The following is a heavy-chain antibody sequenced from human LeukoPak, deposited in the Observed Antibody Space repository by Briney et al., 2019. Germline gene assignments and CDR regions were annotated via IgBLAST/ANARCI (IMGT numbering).Heavy chain of an antibody. CDR2: FDPEDGET. CDR1: GYTLTELS. CDR3: ATGGRGSYYWFYFDY. Sequence: ALVKVSCKVSGYTLTELSMHWVRQAPGKGLEWMGGFDPEDGETIYAQKFQGRVTMTEDTSTDTAYMELSSLRSEDTAVYYCATGGRGSYYWFYFDYWGQGTLVTVSS. V-gene: IGHV1-24*01. D-gene: IGHD1-26*01. J-gene: IGHJ4*02.